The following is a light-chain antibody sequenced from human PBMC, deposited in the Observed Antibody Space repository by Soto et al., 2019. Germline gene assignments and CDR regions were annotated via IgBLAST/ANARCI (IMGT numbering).Light chain of an antibody. CDR3: CSYATTSHYV. V-gene: IGLV2-23*01. CDR2: GDS. J-gene: IGLJ1*01. CDR1: SSDIGSSDL. Sequence: QSALTQPASVSGSPGQSITISCIGTSSDIGSSDLVSWYQQHPDTAPKLLIYGDSKRPSGVSKRFSGSKSGNTASLTISGLQDEDEADYYCCSYATTSHYVFGTGTKLTVL.